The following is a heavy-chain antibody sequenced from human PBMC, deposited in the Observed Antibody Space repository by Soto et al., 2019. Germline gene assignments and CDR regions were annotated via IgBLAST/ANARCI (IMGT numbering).Heavy chain of an antibody. CDR3: ARGSYCGGDCFPYWYFDL. CDR1: GGSISSGGYY. CDR2: IYYSGST. Sequence: QVQLQESGPGLVKPSQTLSLTCTVSGGSISSGGYYWSWIRQHPGKGLEWIGYIYYSGSTYYNPSLKRRVTISVDPSKNQFSLKLSSVTAADTAVYYCARGSYCGGDCFPYWYFDLWGRGTLVTVSS. J-gene: IGHJ2*01. V-gene: IGHV4-31*03. D-gene: IGHD2-21*02.